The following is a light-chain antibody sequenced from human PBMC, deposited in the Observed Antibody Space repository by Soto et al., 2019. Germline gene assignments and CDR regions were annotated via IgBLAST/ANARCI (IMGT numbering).Light chain of an antibody. CDR1: QSVSSSY. CDR3: QQYGSSGT. Sequence: EIVRTQSPDTLSVSPGERATLSCRASQSVSSSYLAWYQQKPGQAPRLLIYGASNRATGIPDRFSGSGSGTDFTLTISRLEPEDFAVYYCQQYGSSGTFGQGAKVDIK. J-gene: IGKJ1*01. CDR2: GAS. V-gene: IGKV3-20*01.